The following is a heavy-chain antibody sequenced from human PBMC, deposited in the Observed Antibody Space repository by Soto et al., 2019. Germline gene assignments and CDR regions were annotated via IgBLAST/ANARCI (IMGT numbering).Heavy chain of an antibody. CDR3: ARDGAVAGDSNFDY. J-gene: IGHJ4*02. CDR1: GYTFSSYA. D-gene: IGHD6-19*01. CDR2: INAGNGNT. Sequence: APVKVSCKASGYTFSSYAMHWVRQAPGQRLEWMGWINAGNGNTKYSQKFQGRVTITRDTSASTAYMELSSLRSEDTAVYYCARDGAVAGDSNFDYWGQGTLVTVSS. V-gene: IGHV1-3*01.